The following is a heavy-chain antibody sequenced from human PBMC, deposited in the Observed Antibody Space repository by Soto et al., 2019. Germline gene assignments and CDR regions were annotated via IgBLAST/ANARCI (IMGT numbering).Heavy chain of an antibody. CDR2: VSGSGSTT. D-gene: IGHD3-22*01. Sequence: EVQLLESGGGLVQPGGSLRLSCAASGFSFTTYAMGWVRQAPGKGLEWVSAVSGSGSTTYYADSVKGRFIISRTNAKTPAYLFLTSLSAEDTAVYYCARAPRSYDSCGYYAYWGQGTLVTVSS. V-gene: IGHV3-23*01. J-gene: IGHJ4*02. CDR1: GFSFTTYA. CDR3: ARAPRSYDSCGYYAY.